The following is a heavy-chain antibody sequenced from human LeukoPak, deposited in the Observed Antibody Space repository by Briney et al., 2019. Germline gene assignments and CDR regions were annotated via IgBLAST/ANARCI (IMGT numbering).Heavy chain of an antibody. V-gene: IGHV4-4*09. CDR1: GCSISHYY. CDR2: IYPSGTT. Sequence: SETLSLTCTVSGCSISHYYWSWIRQPPGKGLEWIGYIYPSGTTNYNPSLNSRVTISIDTSKNQFSLKLSSVTAADTDVYYCARHDDVQLRGFGPFDIWGQGTMVTVSS. CDR3: ARHDDVQLRGFGPFDI. J-gene: IGHJ3*02. D-gene: IGHD3-16*01.